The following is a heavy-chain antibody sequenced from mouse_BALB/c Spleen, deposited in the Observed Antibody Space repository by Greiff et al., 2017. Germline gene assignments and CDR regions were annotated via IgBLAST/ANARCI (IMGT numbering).Heavy chain of an antibody. J-gene: IGHJ4*01. CDR2: ISSGGGST. CDR3: ARKGYAMDY. V-gene: IGHV5-12-1*01. CDR1: GFAFSSYD. Sequence: VQLKESGGGLVKPGGSLKLSCAASGFAFSSYDMSWVRQTPEKRLEWVAYISSGGGSTYYPYTVKGRFTISRDNAKNTLYLQVSSLKSEDTAMYYCARKGYAMDYWGQGTSVTVSS.